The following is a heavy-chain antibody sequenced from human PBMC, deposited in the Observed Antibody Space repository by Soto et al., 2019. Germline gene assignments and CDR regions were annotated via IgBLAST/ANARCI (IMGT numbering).Heavy chain of an antibody. J-gene: IGHJ4*02. Sequence: QITLNESGPTVVRPTETLTLTCRFSGFSLTTSGVGVGWIRQSPGKAPEWLAPIYWDDDKRYSASLKSRLTIAKDTSKNQVVLTVSDLDPTYTATYYCAHRVLRTVFGLVTTTAIYFDFWGQGTPVAVSS. V-gene: IGHV2-5*02. D-gene: IGHD3-3*01. CDR2: IYWDDDK. CDR3: AHRVLRTVFGLVTTTAIYFDF. CDR1: GFSLTTSGVG.